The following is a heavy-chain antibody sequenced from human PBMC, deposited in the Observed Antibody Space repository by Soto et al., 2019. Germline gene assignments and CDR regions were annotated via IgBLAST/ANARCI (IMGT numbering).Heavy chain of an antibody. V-gene: IGHV4-39*01. CDR2: IYYSGNT. CDR1: GGSISSSNYY. J-gene: IGHJ4*02. D-gene: IGHD4-17*01. Sequence: QLQLQESGPGLVKPSETLSLTCTVSGGSISSSNYYWGWIRQTPGKGLEWIGSIYYSGNTYYNPSLKSRVTISVDTSKNQFSLKLSSVTAADTAVYYCARHSTVTSFPLSYWGQGTLVTVSS. CDR3: ARHSTVTSFPLSY.